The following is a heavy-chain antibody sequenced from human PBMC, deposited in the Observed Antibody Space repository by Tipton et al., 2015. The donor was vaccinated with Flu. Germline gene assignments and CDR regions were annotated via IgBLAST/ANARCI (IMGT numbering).Heavy chain of an antibody. CDR2: IHYSGST. CDR1: GDSISSNNYD. CDR3: ARDLPATGCLSY. Sequence: TLSLTCTVSGDSISSNNYDWNWIRQHPGKGLEWIGYIHYSGSTYYNPSLKSRLTISVDTSKNQFSLRLTSVTAADTAVYFCARDLPATGCLSYWGPGMLVPASS. J-gene: IGHJ4*02. V-gene: IGHV4-31*03. D-gene: IGHD2-15*01.